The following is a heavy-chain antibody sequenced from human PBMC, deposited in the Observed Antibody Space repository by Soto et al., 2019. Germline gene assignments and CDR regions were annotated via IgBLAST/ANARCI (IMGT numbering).Heavy chain of an antibody. V-gene: IGHV4-4*02. Sequence: QVQLQESGPGLVKPSGTLSLTGAVSGGSISDNWWSWVRQPPGKGLEWIGEIYHTGTPHYNPSLWSRVTISIDKSKNQSPLKLSPVPAADTVVYYCARYIAVLRTRGFDFWGQGTLVTVSS. CDR2: IYHTGTP. CDR3: ARYIAVLRTRGFDF. CDR1: GGSISDNW. J-gene: IGHJ4*02. D-gene: IGHD2-21*01.